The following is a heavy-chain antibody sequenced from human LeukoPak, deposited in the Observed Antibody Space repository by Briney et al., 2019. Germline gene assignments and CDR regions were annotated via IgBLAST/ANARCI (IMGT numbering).Heavy chain of an antibody. V-gene: IGHV4-30-4*07. Sequence: SQTLSLTCAVSGGSISRSGYSWSWIRQPPGKGLDWIAYIYYTGSTYYNPSLKSRVTISVDTSKNQFSLKLSSVTAADTAVYYCAGTYNWNSRGAFDIWGQGTMVTVSS. CDR1: GGSISRSGYS. CDR2: IYYTGST. J-gene: IGHJ3*02. D-gene: IGHD1-7*01. CDR3: AGTYNWNSRGAFDI.